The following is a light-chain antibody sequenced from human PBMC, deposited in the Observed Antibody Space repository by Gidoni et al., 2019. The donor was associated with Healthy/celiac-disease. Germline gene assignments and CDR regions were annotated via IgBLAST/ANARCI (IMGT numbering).Light chain of an antibody. J-gene: IGLJ3*02. CDR1: SSDVGSYNL. CDR3: CSYAGSSTSWV. Sequence: QSALTQPASVSGSPGQSITISCTGTSSDVGSYNLVSWYQQHPGKAPKLMIYEVSKRPSGVSNRFSGSKSGNTASLTIYGLQAEDEADYYCCSYAGSSTSWVFGGGTKLTVL. CDR2: EVS. V-gene: IGLV2-23*02.